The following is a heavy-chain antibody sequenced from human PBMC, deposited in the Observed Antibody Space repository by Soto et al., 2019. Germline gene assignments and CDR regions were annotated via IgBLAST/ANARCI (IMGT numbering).Heavy chain of an antibody. CDR2: IFHTGST. Sequence: SETLSLTCAVSGYSISSGHSWGWIRQPPGKGLEWIGSIFHTGSTYYNPSLKSRVTLSVDTSKNQFSLKLSSVTAADTAVYFCATLPRLDGMDVWGPGTTVTVSS. D-gene: IGHD6-25*01. J-gene: IGHJ6*02. V-gene: IGHV4-38-2*01. CDR1: GYSISSGHS. CDR3: ATLPRLDGMDV.